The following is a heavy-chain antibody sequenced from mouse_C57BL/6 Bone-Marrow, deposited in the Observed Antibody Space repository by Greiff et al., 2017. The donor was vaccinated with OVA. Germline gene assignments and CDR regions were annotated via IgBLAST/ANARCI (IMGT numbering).Heavy chain of an antibody. V-gene: IGHV1-82*01. CDR2: IYPGDGDT. D-gene: IGHD1-1*01. J-gene: IGHJ3*01. CDR3: ARDPYGSSLFAY. Sequence: QVQLQQSGPELVKPGASVKISCKASGYAFSSSWMNWVKQRPGKGLEWSGRIYPGDGDTNYNGKFKGKATLTADKSSSPAYMQLSSLTSEDSAVYFCARDPYGSSLFAYWGQGTLVTVSA. CDR1: GYAFSSSW.